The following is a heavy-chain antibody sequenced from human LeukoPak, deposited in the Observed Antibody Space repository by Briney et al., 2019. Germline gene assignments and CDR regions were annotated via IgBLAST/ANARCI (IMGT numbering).Heavy chain of an antibody. J-gene: IGHJ4*02. CDR3: ARDRWWEPTDFSFDY. CDR2: INAGNGNT. Sequence: ASVKVSCKASGYTFTSYAMHWVRQAPGQRLEWMGWINAGNGNTKYSQKFQGRVTITRDTSASTAYMELSSLRSEDTAVYYCARDRWWEPTDFSFDYWGQGTLVAVSS. CDR1: GYTFTSYA. D-gene: IGHD1-26*01. V-gene: IGHV1-3*01.